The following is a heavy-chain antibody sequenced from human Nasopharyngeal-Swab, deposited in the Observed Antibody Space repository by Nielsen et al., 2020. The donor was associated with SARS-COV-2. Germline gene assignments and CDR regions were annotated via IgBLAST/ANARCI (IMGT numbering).Heavy chain of an antibody. CDR1: GYTFTSYD. J-gene: IGHJ5*02. Sequence: ASVKVSCKASGYTFTSYDINWVRQATGQGLEWMGWMNPNSGNTGYAQKFQGRVTITRNTSISTAYMELSSLRSEDTAVYYCATATPYGRFDWFDPWGQGTLVTVSS. V-gene: IGHV1-8*03. CDR2: MNPNSGNT. CDR3: ATATPYGRFDWFDP. D-gene: IGHD1-26*01.